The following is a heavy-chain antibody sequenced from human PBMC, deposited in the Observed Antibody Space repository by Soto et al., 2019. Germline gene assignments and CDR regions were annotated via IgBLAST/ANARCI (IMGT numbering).Heavy chain of an antibody. D-gene: IGHD3-16*02. Sequence: QVQLQESGPGLVRPSQTLSLTCTVSGGPINNPPYYWSWIRQQPGKGLEWMGYIYYSVTTYYNPSLVGRLSISIDTSMNHFSVKLISVPAADTAVYFCATTPMRWGTYRSNWFDTWGQRAMATVAS. CDR3: ATTPMRWGTYRSNWFDT. CDR1: GGPINNPPYY. V-gene: IGHV4-31*03. J-gene: IGHJ5*02. CDR2: IYYSVTT.